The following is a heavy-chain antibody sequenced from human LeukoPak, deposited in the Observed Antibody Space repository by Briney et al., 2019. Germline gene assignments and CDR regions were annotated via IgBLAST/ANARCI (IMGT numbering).Heavy chain of an antibody. D-gene: IGHD1-26*01. V-gene: IGHV4-39*01. CDR3: ARFYRGGDY. Sequence: PSETLSLTCTVSGVTISSSSYYWGWIRQPKGKGLEWIGSIYYSGSTYYNPSLKSRVTISVDTSKNQFSLKLSSVTAADTAVYYCARFYRGGDYWGQGTLVTVSS. CDR2: IYYSGST. CDR1: GVTISSSSYY. J-gene: IGHJ4*02.